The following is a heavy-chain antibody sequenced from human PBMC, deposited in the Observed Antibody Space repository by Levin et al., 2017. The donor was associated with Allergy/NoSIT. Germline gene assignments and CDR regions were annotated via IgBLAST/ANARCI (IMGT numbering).Heavy chain of an antibody. CDR1: GFTFSGSA. Sequence: GESLKISCAASGFTFSGSAMHWVRQASGKGLEWVGRIRSKANNYATAYAASVKGRFTISRDDSKSTAYLQMNSLKTEDTAVYYCARLYDSGYDPWGQGTRVTVSS. D-gene: IGHD5-12*01. V-gene: IGHV3-73*01. CDR2: IRSKANNYAT. J-gene: IGHJ5*02. CDR3: ARLYDSGYDP.